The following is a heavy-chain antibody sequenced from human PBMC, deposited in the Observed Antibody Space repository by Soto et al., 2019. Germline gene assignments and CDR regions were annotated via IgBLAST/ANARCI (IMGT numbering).Heavy chain of an antibody. CDR1: GFTFSSYA. CDR2: ISGSGAST. D-gene: IGHD3-9*01. CDR3: AHSDWFIDY. J-gene: IGHJ4*02. Sequence: EVQLLESGGGLVQPGGSLRLYCAASGFTFSSYAISWVRQAPGKGLEWVSAISGSGASTYYADSVKGRFTISRDNSKNTLYLQMNSLRAEDTAVYYCAHSDWFIDYWGQGTLVTVSS. V-gene: IGHV3-23*01.